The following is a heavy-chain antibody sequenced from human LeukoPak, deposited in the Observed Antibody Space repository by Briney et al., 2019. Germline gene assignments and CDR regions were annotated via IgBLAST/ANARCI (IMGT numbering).Heavy chain of an antibody. V-gene: IGHV1-46*01. CDR2: INPRGGST. CDR3: ARGDVVVVTAIQIDY. CDR1: GYTFTSYY. J-gene: IGHJ4*02. Sequence: ASVKVSCKASGYTFTSYYMHWVRQAPGQGLEWMGIINPRGGSTSYAQKFQGRVTMTRDTSTSTVYMDLSSLRSEDTAVYYCARGDVVVVTAIQIDYWGQGTLVTVSS. D-gene: IGHD2-21*02.